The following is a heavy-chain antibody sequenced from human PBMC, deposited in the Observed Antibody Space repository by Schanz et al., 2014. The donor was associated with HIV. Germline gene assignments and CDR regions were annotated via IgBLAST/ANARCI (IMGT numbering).Heavy chain of an antibody. CDR3: ARGDILTGLYPYYFDS. Sequence: QVQLVQSGAEVKKPGASVKVSCKASGYTFTSQYMHWVRQAPGQGLEWMGLINPYDGSTSNAQKFQGRVTMTRDTSTSTVYMQLSSLTSDATAVYYCARGDILTGLYPYYFDSWGQGTLVTVSS. J-gene: IGHJ4*02. D-gene: IGHD3-9*01. CDR2: INPYDGST. CDR1: GYTFTSQY. V-gene: IGHV1-46*01.